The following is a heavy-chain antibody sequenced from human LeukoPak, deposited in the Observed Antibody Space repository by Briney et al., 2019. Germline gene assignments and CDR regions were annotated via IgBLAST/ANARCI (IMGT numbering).Heavy chain of an antibody. J-gene: IGHJ4*02. V-gene: IGHV4-59*08. D-gene: IGHD5-24*01. Sequence: SGTLSLTCTVSGGSISSYYWSWIRQPPGKGLEWIGYIYYSGSTKYNPSLKSRVTISVDTSKNQFSLKLSSVTAADTAVYYCARGARAGYNLEPFDYWGQGTLVTVSS. CDR3: ARGARAGYNLEPFDY. CDR1: GGSISSYY. CDR2: IYYSGST.